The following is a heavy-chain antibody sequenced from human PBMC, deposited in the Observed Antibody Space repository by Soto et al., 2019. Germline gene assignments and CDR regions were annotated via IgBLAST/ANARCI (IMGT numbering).Heavy chain of an antibody. V-gene: IGHV4-34*01. CDR2: INHSGST. Sequence: SETLSLTCAVYGGSFSGYYWSWIRQPPGKGLEWIGEINHSGSTNYNPSLKSRVTISVDTSKNQFSLKLSSVTAADTAVSYCDRAAGEPAASIEDCDYWGQGTLVTVSS. CDR3: DRAAGEPAASIEDCDY. D-gene: IGHD2-2*01. CDR1: GGSFSGYY. J-gene: IGHJ4*02.